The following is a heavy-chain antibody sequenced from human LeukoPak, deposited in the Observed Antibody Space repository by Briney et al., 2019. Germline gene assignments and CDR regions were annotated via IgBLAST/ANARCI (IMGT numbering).Heavy chain of an antibody. J-gene: IGHJ6*02. CDR3: AIENRISYPGTYGMDV. CDR1: GGSISSGGYY. D-gene: IGHD3-10*01. CDR2: IYYSGST. Sequence: SETLSLTCTVSGGSISSGGYYWSWVRQHPGNGLEWIGYIYYSGSTYYNPSLKSRVTISVDTSKNQFSLKLSSVTAADTAVYYCAIENRISYPGTYGMDVWGQGTTVTVSS. V-gene: IGHV4-31*03.